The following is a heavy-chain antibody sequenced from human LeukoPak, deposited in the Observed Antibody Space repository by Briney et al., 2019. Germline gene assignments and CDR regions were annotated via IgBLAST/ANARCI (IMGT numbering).Heavy chain of an antibody. CDR2: IYHSGST. CDR3: ASVEIYYYYMDV. Sequence: SETLSLTCTVSGDSITTYYWSWIRQPPGKGLEWIGYIYHSGSTKYNPSLKSRATISVDTSKKQFSLKLSSVTAADTAVYYCASVEIYYYYMDVWGKGTTVTISS. D-gene: IGHD5-24*01. CDR1: GDSITTYY. J-gene: IGHJ6*03. V-gene: IGHV4-4*09.